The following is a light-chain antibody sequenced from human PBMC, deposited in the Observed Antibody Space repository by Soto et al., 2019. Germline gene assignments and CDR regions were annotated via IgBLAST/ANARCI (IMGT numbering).Light chain of an antibody. CDR1: SSNIGTNY. Sequence: QSVLTQPPSASGTPGQRVTISCSGSSSNIGTNYIYWYQHLPGVAPKLLIYTSDQRPSGVPDRFSGSKSGTSASLAISGLRPEDEADYYCAAWDDSLSGPNWIFGGGTKLTVL. CDR3: AAWDDSLSGPNWI. J-gene: IGLJ3*02. V-gene: IGLV1-47*01. CDR2: TSD.